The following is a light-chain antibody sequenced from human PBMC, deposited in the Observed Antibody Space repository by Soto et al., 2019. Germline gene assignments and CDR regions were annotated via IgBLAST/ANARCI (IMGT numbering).Light chain of an antibody. J-gene: IGLJ3*02. Sequence: QSVLTQPPSASWTPGQRVTSSCSGSSSNIGSNYVYWYQQLPGTAPKLLIYRNNQRPSGVPDRFSGSKSGTSASLAISGLRAEDEADYYCAAWDDSLSGGVFGGGTKLTVL. CDR1: SSNIGSNY. V-gene: IGLV1-47*01. CDR2: RNN. CDR3: AAWDDSLSGGV.